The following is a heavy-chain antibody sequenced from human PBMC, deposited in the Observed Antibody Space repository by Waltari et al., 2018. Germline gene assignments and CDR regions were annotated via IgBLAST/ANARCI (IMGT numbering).Heavy chain of an antibody. Sequence: EVQLVESGGGLAKPGGSLRLSCAASGLSFRNYWMTWVRQASGKGPEWVANIKEDGSEKYYMDSVKGRFTISRDNAKNSLYLQMNNLRVEDTAVYYCTRGGLDSSWYWRDWGQGTLVTVSS. J-gene: IGHJ4*02. V-gene: IGHV3-7*01. CDR2: IKEDGSEK. CDR3: TRGGLDSSWYWRD. D-gene: IGHD6-13*01. CDR1: GLSFRNYW.